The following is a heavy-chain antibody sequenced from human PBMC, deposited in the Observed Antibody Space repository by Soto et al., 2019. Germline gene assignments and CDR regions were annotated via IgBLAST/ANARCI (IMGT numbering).Heavy chain of an antibody. Sequence: SETMSLTCAVYGGSFSGYYWSWIRQPPGKGLEWIGEINHSGSTNYNPSLKSRVTISVDTSKNQFYLKLSSVTAADTAVYYCARGSRFGTRFGVVPRSRYHGRDVWGQGTKVTV. V-gene: IGHV4-34*01. CDR1: GGSFSGYY. CDR3: ARGSRFGTRFGVVPRSRYHGRDV. CDR2: INHSGST. J-gene: IGHJ6*01. D-gene: IGHD3-3*01.